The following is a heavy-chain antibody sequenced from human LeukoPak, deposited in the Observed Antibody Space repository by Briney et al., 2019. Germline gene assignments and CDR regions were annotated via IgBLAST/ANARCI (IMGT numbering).Heavy chain of an antibody. J-gene: IGHJ6*02. D-gene: IGHD6-13*01. Sequence: GESLKISCKGPGYTFRNYWIAWVRQMPGKGLEWMGIINLGDSDTRYSPSFQGQVTISADESTTTAYLQWSSLKAWDTAMYYCARHRAAGGSYYYGADVWGQGTTVTVSS. CDR1: GYTFRNYW. CDR3: ARHRAAGGSYYYGADV. CDR2: INLGDSDT. V-gene: IGHV5-51*01.